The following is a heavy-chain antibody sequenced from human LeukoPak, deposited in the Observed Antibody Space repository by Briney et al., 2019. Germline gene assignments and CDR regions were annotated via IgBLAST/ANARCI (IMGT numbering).Heavy chain of an antibody. CDR2: IIPIFGTA. CDR1: GGTFSSYA. Sequence: ASVKVSCKASGGTFSSYAISWVRQAPGQGLEWTGGIIPIFGTANYAQKFQGRVTITADGSTSTAYMELSSLRSEDTAVYYCARPDSSGYGYPTWGQGTLVTVSS. D-gene: IGHD3-22*01. CDR3: ARPDSSGYGYPT. V-gene: IGHV1-69*13. J-gene: IGHJ5*02.